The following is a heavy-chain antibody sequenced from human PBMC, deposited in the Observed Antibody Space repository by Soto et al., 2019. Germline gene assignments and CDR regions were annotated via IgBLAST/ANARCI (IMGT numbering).Heavy chain of an antibody. Sequence: GESLKISCKGSGYSFTSYWISWVRQMPGKGLEWMGRIDPSDSYTNYSPSFQGHVTISADKSISTAYLQWSSLKASDTAMYYCARRRYCSGGSCCSRHYYYGMDVWGQGTTVTVSS. CDR3: ARRRYCSGGSCCSRHYYYGMDV. J-gene: IGHJ6*02. CDR1: GYSFTSYW. D-gene: IGHD2-15*01. CDR2: IDPSDSYT. V-gene: IGHV5-10-1*01.